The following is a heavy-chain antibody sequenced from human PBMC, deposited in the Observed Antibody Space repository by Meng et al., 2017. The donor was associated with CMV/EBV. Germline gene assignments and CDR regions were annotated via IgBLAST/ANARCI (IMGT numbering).Heavy chain of an antibody. D-gene: IGHD3-16*02. CDR2: IIPIFGPA. CDR1: FSSYA. J-gene: IGHJ5*02. V-gene: IGHV1-69*06. CDR3: ARAPIGDYVWGSYRYGWFDP. Sequence: FSSYAISWVRQAPGQGLEWMGGIIPIFGPANYAQKFQGRVTITADKSTSTAYMELSSLRSEDTAVYYCARAPIGDYVWGSYRYGWFDPWGQGTLVTVSS.